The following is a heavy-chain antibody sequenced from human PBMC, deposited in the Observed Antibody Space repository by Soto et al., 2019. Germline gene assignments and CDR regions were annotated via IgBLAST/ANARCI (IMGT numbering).Heavy chain of an antibody. Sequence: QLQLQESGPGLVKPSETLSLTCTVSGGSISSSSYYWGWIRQPPGKGLEWIGSIYYSGSTYYNPSLQSRVTISVDTSKNQFSLKLSSVTAADTAVYYCARHGDSSGWYYFDYWGQGTLVTVSS. D-gene: IGHD6-19*01. CDR1: GGSISSSSYY. J-gene: IGHJ4*02. V-gene: IGHV4-39*01. CDR2: IYYSGST. CDR3: ARHGDSSGWYYFDY.